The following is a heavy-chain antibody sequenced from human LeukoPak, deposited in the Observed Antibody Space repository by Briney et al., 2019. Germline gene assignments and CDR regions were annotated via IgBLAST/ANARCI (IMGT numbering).Heavy chain of an antibody. CDR3: ARDHWKYNNWFDP. Sequence: ASVKVSCKASVYTFSDYYMHWVRQAPGQGLEWMGWINPNSGDTNHAQKFQGRVTMTRDTSITTAYMELSRLRSDDTAVYYCARDHWKYNNWFDPWGPGTLVTLSS. J-gene: IGHJ5*02. CDR1: VYTFSDYY. D-gene: IGHD1-7*01. V-gene: IGHV1-2*02. CDR2: INPNSGDT.